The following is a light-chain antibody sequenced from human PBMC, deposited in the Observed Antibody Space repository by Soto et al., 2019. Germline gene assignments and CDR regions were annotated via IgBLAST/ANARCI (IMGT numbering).Light chain of an antibody. CDR2: GAS. CDR3: QQRSNWPVT. J-gene: IGKJ5*01. CDR1: QSVSSS. V-gene: IGKV3-11*01. Sequence: EIVLTQSPATLSSSPGERATLSCRASQSVSSSLAWYQQKPGQAPRLLIYGASNRAGGIPARFSGSGSGTYFTLTISSLEPEDFAVYYCQQRSNWPVTFGQGTRLEI.